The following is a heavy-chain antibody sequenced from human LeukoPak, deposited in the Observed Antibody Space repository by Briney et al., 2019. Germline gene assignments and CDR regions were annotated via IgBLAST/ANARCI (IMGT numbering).Heavy chain of an antibody. J-gene: IGHJ4*02. Sequence: PGGSLRLSCAASGFTFSSYGMHWVRQAPGKGREWVAVIWYDGSNKYYADSVKGRFTISRDNSKNTLYLQMNSLRAEDTAVYYCAVDLHRRWGIDYWGQGTLVTVSS. V-gene: IGHV3-33*01. CDR1: GFTFSSYG. CDR3: AVDLHRRWGIDY. D-gene: IGHD3-16*01. CDR2: IWYDGSNK.